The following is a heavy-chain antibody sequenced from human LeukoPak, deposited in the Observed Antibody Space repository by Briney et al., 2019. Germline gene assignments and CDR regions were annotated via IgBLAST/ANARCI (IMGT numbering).Heavy chain of an antibody. J-gene: IGHJ3*02. CDR3: ARSYSSSWYSAFDI. V-gene: IGHV4-59*01. CDR2: IYYSGGT. Sequence: SETLSLTCTVSGGSISSYYWSWIRQPPGKGLEWIGYIYYSGGTNYNPSLKSRVTISVDTSKNQFSLKLSSVTAADTAVYYCARSYSSSWYSAFDIWGQGTMVTVSS. D-gene: IGHD6-13*01. CDR1: GGSISSYY.